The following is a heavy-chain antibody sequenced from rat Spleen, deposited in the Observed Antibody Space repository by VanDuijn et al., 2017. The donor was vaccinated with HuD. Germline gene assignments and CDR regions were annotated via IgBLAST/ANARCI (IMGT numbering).Heavy chain of an antibody. CDR2: IWTGGST. J-gene: IGHJ4*01. Sequence: QVQLKESGPGLVQPSQTLSLTCTVSGFSLTSYNVHWVRQPTGKGLEWMGVIWTGGSTDYNSALKSRLSISRDTSKNQVFLKMTSLQTEDTAIYYCTRDPLEGGYVMDAWGQGASVTVSS. CDR3: TRDPLEGGYVMDA. CDR1: GFSLTSYN. D-gene: IGHD1-11*01. V-gene: IGHV2-30*01.